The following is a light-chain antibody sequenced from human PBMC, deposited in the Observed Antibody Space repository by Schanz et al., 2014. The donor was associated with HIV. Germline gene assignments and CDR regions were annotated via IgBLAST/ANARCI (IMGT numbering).Light chain of an antibody. J-gene: IGLJ3*02. CDR2: RNN. CDR3: AAWDDSLSSIL. CDR1: SSNIGTNF. Sequence: QSVLTQPPSASGPPGQRVTISCSGSSSNIGTNFVYWYQQFPVRAPDLLIYRNNQRPSGIPDRFSGSKSGTSASLTIRGLRYEDEADYYCAAWDDSLSSILFGGGTKLTVL. V-gene: IGLV1-47*01.